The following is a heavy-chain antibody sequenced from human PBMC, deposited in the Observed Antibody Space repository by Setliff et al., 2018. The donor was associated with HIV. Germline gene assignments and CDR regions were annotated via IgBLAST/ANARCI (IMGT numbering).Heavy chain of an antibody. D-gene: IGHD6-19*01. CDR3: ARDVAVAGTEF. J-gene: IGHJ4*02. CDR2: IKNRPAGGTT. CDR1: GFTFSDVW. V-gene: IGHV3-15*01. Sequence: PGGSLRLSCAASGFTFSDVWVNWVRQAPGRGLEWVGRIKNRPAGGTTEYAAPVKGRFTISRDNARNSLYLQMNSLKADDTAVYYCARDVAVAGTEFWGQGTLVTVS.